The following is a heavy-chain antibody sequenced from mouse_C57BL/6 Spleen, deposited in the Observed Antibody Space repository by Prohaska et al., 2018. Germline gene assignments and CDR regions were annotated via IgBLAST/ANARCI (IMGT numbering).Heavy chain of an antibody. CDR1: GYTFTSYW. CDR2: IDPSDSET. Sequence: VQLQQPGAELVRPGSSVKLSCKASGYTFTSYWMHWVKQRPIQGLEWIGNIDPSDSETHYNQKFKDKATLTVDKSSSTDYMQLSSLTSEDSGVYYGARRDYYGSSYWGQGTRLTVSS. D-gene: IGHD1-1*01. CDR3: ARRDYYGSSY. J-gene: IGHJ2*03. V-gene: IGHV1-52*01.